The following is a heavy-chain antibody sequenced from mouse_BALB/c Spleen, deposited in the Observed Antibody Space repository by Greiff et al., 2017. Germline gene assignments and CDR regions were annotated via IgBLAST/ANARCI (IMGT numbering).Heavy chain of an antibody. CDR2: IYPGSGST. CDR1: GYTFTSYW. D-gene: IGHD2-3*01. J-gene: IGHJ2*01. CDR3: SRLRTDGYHYFDY. Sequence: LQQPGSELVRPGASVKLSCKASGYTFTSYWMHWVKQRPGQGLEWIGNIYPGSGSTNYDEKFKSKATLTLDTSSSTAYMQLSSLTSEDSAVYYCSRLRTDGYHYFDYWGQGTTLTVSS. V-gene: IGHV1S22*01.